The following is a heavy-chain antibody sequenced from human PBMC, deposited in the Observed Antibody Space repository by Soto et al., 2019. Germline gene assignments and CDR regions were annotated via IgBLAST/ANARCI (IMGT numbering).Heavy chain of an antibody. CDR2: IDWDDDK. D-gene: IGHD5-12*01. Sequence: SGPTLVNPTQTLTLTCTSSGFSLSTSGMCVSWIRQPPGKALEWLARIDWDDDKYYSISLKTRLTISKDTSKNQVVLTMTNMDPVDTATYYCARIRIDGYTMYCFDPWGQGTLVTVSS. V-gene: IGHV2-70*11. J-gene: IGHJ5*02. CDR3: ARIRIDGYTMYCFDP. CDR1: GFSLSTSGMC.